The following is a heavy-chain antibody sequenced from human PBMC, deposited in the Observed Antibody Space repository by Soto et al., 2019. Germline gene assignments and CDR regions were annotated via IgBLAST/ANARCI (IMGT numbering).Heavy chain of an antibody. V-gene: IGHV4-59*12. Sequence: SETLSLTCTVSGDSISNNYWSWIRQSPGKGLEWIGYISYSGFTNYNPSLKSRVTLSLDASKNQFSLKLSSVTAADTAVYYCARGGKYSSSMGLRYYYYYGMDVWGQGTTVTVSS. CDR3: ARGGKYSSSMGLRYYYYYGMDV. CDR1: GDSISNNY. CDR2: ISYSGFT. J-gene: IGHJ6*02. D-gene: IGHD6-6*01.